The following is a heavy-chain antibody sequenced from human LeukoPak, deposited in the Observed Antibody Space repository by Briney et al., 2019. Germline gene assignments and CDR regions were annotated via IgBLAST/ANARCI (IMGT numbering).Heavy chain of an antibody. D-gene: IGHD6-13*01. Sequence: GGSLRLSCAASGFTFDDYAMHWVRQAPGKGLEWVSGISWNSGSIGYADSVKGRFTISRDNAKNSLYLQMNSLRAEDTALYYCAKSPSSSLAFDIWGQGTMVTVSS. J-gene: IGHJ3*02. CDR2: ISWNSGSI. CDR3: AKSPSSSLAFDI. V-gene: IGHV3-9*01. CDR1: GFTFDDYA.